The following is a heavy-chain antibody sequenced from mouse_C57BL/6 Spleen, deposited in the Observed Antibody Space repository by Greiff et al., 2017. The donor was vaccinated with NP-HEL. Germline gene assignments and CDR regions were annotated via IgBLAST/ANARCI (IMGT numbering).Heavy chain of an antibody. CDR1: GYTFTSYW. CDR3: ARYYSNYAWFAY. D-gene: IGHD2-5*01. V-gene: IGHV1-55*01. Sequence: VQLKQPGAELVKPGASVKMSCKASGYTFTSYWITWVKQRPGQGLEWIGDIYPGSGSTNYNEKFKSKATLTVDTSSSTAYMQLSSLTSEDSAVYYCARYYSNYAWFAYWGQGTLVTVSA. CDR2: IYPGSGST. J-gene: IGHJ3*01.